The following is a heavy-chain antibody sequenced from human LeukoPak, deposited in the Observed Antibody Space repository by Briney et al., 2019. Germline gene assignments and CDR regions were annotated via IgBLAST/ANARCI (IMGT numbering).Heavy chain of an antibody. V-gene: IGHV1-69-2*01. CDR3: APQRSYGAFDI. J-gene: IGHJ3*02. Sequence: ASVKISCKVSGYTFTDYYMHWVQQAPGKGLEWMGLVDPEDGETIYAEKFQGRVTITADTSTDTAYMELSSLRSEDTAVCYCAPQRSYGAFDIWGQGTMVTVSS. D-gene: IGHD1-26*01. CDR2: VDPEDGET. CDR1: GYTFTDYY.